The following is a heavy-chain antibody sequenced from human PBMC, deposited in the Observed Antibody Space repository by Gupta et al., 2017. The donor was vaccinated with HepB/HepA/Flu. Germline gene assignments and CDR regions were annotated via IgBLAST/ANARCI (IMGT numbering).Heavy chain of an antibody. V-gene: IGHV4-39*01. CDR3: ARLIAAAGVAYFDY. CDR2: IHYSGST. CDR1: GGSISSSSYY. Sequence: QLQLQESGPGLVKPSETLSLTCTVSGGSISSSSYYWGWIRQPPGKGLEWIGSIHYSGSTYYNPSLKSRVTISVDTSKNQFSLKLSSVTAADTAVYYCARLIAAAGVAYFDYWGQGTLVTVAS. D-gene: IGHD6-13*01. J-gene: IGHJ4*02.